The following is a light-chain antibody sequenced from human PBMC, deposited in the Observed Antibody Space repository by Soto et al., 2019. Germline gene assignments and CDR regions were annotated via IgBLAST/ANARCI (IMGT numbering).Light chain of an antibody. V-gene: IGLV2-8*01. CDR1: SSDVGGYNY. CDR3: SSYAGSNNVV. Sequence: QSVLTQPPSASGSPGQSVTISCTGTSSDVGGYNYVSWYQQHPGKAPKLMIYEVSKRPSGVPDRFSGSKSGNTASLTVSGLQDEDEADYYRSSYAGSNNVVFGGGTKLTVL. J-gene: IGLJ2*01. CDR2: EVS.